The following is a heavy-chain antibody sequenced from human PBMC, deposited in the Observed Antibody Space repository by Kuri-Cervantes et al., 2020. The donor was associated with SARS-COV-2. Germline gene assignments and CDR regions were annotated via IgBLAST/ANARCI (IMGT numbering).Heavy chain of an antibody. CDR3: ARVDSSLTIDY. Sequence: SETLSLTCAVSGGSISSGGYPWSWIRQPPGKGLEWIGYIYHSGSTYFNPSLKSRVTLSADRSKNQFSLNLTSVTAADTAVYYCARVDSSLTIDYWGQGTLVTVSS. D-gene: IGHD6-13*01. J-gene: IGHJ4*02. V-gene: IGHV4-30-2*01. CDR2: IYHSGST. CDR1: GGSISSGGYP.